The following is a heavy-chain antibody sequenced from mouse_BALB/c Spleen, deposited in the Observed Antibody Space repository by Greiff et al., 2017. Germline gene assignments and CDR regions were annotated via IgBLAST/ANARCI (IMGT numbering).Heavy chain of an antibody. V-gene: IGHV1-9*01. D-gene: IGHD1-1*01. J-gene: IGHJ4*01. CDR2: ILPGSGST. Sequence: QVQLQQSGAELMKPGASVKISCKATGYTFSSYWIEWVKQRPGHGLEWIGEILPGSGSTNYNEKFKGKATFTADTSSNTAYMQLSSLTSEDSAVYYCARCHYGSSHYYAMDYWGQGTSVTVSS. CDR1: GYTFSSYW. CDR3: ARCHYGSSHYYAMDY.